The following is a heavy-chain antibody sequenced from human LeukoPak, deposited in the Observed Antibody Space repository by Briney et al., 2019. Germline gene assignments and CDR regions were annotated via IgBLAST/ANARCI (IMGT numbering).Heavy chain of an antibody. Sequence: GGSLRLSCAVSVFTVCGNYMSWVRHAPGEGLEWVSLIYSGGTTYYADPVKGRFTISRDNSKNTLYLQRNSLRAEDTAVYYCARRAGGYSHPYDYWGQRILVTVSS. CDR2: IYSGGTT. CDR1: VFTVCGNY. V-gene: IGHV3-53*01. CDR3: ARRAGGYSHPYDY. J-gene: IGHJ4*02. D-gene: IGHD4-23*01.